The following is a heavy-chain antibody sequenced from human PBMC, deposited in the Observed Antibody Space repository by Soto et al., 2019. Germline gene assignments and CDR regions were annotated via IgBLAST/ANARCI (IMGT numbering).Heavy chain of an antibody. J-gene: IGHJ5*02. Sequence: LSLTCTVSGGSISSGGYYWSWIRQHPGKGLEWIGYIYYSGSTYYNPSLKSRVTISVDTSKNQFSLKLSSVTAADTAVYYCAREFSAYYDFWSRPRGWFDPWGQGTLVTVSS. CDR1: GGSISSGGYY. V-gene: IGHV4-31*03. CDR2: IYYSGST. D-gene: IGHD3-3*01. CDR3: AREFSAYYDFWSRPRGWFDP.